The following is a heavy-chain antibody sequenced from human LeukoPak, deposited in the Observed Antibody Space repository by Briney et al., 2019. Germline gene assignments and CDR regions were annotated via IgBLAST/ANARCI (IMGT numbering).Heavy chain of an antibody. CDR2: IDQSGGRN. CDR1: GFTFSRFW. Sequence: GGSLRLSCAASGFTFSRFWMNWVHQAPGRGLEWVANIDQSGGRNNYADSVKGRFTISRDNAKNSLFLEMSSLRADDTAVYFCARDVEGGTFDIWGQGTTVTVSS. J-gene: IGHJ3*02. CDR3: ARDVEGGTFDI. D-gene: IGHD3-16*01. V-gene: IGHV3-7*05.